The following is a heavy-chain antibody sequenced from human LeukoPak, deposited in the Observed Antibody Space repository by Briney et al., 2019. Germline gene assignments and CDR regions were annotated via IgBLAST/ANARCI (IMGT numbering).Heavy chain of an antibody. CDR1: GFTFSEYT. D-gene: IGHD3-3*01. CDR3: AREFTIFGVVIQRYDAFDI. Sequence: GGSLRLSCAASGFTFSEYTIHWVHQAPGKGLEWVAVMSNDGSIKKYANSVKGRFTISRDNSKNTLYLQMDSLRAEDTAVYYCAREFTIFGVVIQRYDAFDIWGQGTMVTVSS. CDR2: MSNDGSIK. J-gene: IGHJ3*02. V-gene: IGHV3-30-3*01.